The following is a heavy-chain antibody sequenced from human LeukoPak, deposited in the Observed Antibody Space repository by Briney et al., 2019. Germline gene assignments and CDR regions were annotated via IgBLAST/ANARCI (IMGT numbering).Heavy chain of an antibody. D-gene: IGHD5-24*01. Sequence: SETLSLTCTVSGGSISSYYWNWIRQPPGKGLEWIGYIYYTGSTNSNPSLKSRVTISVDTSKNQFSLKLSSVTAADTAVYFCARAQMEDAFDIWGQGTMVTVSS. CDR3: ARAQMEDAFDI. CDR2: IYYTGST. J-gene: IGHJ3*02. V-gene: IGHV4-59*01. CDR1: GGSISSYY.